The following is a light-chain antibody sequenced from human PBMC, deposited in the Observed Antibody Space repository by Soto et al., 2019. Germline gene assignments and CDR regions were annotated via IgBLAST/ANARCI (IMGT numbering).Light chain of an antibody. CDR1: SSNIGAGYD. CDR3: SSYTTNITPVV. Sequence: QSVLTQPPSVSGAPGQTITISCTGSSSNIGAGYDVHWYQQLPGRAPKLLIYGNNNRPSGVPDRFSGSKSGTSVSLAITGLRAEDEADYYCSSYTTNITPVVFGGGTKVTVL. V-gene: IGLV1-40*01. J-gene: IGLJ2*01. CDR2: GNN.